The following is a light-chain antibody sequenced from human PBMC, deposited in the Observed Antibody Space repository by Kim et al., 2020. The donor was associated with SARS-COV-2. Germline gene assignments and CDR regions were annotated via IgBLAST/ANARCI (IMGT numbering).Light chain of an antibody. CDR3: QVWDRSSDRVV. Sequence: PGKTTSISCGGNNIGSKGVRWYQQKPGQAPVLVIYYGIDRPSEIPERFSASNAGNTATLTISRVEAGDEADYYCQVWDRSSDRVVFGRGTKLTVL. CDR1: NIGSKG. V-gene: IGLV3-21*04. J-gene: IGLJ2*01. CDR2: YGI.